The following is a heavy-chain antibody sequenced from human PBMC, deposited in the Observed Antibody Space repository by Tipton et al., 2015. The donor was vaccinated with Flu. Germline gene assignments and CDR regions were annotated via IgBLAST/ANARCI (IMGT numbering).Heavy chain of an antibody. J-gene: IGHJ4*02. Sequence: QSGAEVKKPGASVKVSCKVSGYTFTSYGISWVRQAPGQGLEWMGWISAYNGNTNYAQKLQGRVTMTTDTSTSTAYMELRSLRSDDTAVYYCARDHFPFMVRGVPHFDYWGQGTLVTVSS. CDR2: ISAYNGNT. CDR1: GYTFTSYG. D-gene: IGHD3-10*01. CDR3: ARDHFPFMVRGVPHFDY. V-gene: IGHV1-18*04.